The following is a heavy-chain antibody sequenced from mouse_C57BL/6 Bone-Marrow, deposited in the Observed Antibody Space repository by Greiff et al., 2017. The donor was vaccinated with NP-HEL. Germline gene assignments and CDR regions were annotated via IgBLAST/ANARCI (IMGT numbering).Heavy chain of an antibody. Sequence: QVQLQQPGAELVRPGTSVKLSCKASGYTFTSYWMHWVKQRPGQGLEWIGVIDPSDSYTNSNQQFKGKATLTVDTSASTAYMQLSSLTSEDAAVDYCARGIYYGSSPFAYWGQGTLVTVSA. CDR3: ARGIYYGSSPFAY. J-gene: IGHJ3*01. CDR2: IDPSDSYT. CDR1: GYTFTSYW. V-gene: IGHV1-59*01. D-gene: IGHD1-1*01.